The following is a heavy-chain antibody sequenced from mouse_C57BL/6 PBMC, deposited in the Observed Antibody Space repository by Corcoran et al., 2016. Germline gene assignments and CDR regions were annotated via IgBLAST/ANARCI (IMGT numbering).Heavy chain of an antibody. V-gene: IGHV9-3*01. CDR3: ASPKSPLITTVGEGYFDV. CDR1: GYTFTTYG. CDR2: INTYSGVP. Sequence: QIQLVQSGPELKKPGETVKISCKASGYTFTTYGMSWVKQAPGKGLKWMGWINTYSGVPTYADDFKGRFAFSLETSASTAYLQINNLKNEDTATYFCASPKSPLITTVGEGYFDVWGTGTTVTVSS. J-gene: IGHJ1*03. D-gene: IGHD1-1*01.